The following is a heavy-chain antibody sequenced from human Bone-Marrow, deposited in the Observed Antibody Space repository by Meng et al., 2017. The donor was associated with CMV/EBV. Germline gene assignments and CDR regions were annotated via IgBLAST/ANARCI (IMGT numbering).Heavy chain of an antibody. V-gene: IGHV3-53*01. CDR3: ARAILRSGATVTLGGAFDI. D-gene: IGHD4-17*01. CDR2: TYSDGTT. Sequence: GESLKISCAVSGVSVSTNHFNWVRQASGKGLEWVSITYSDGTTQYADSVKGRFTISRDNAKNSLYLQMNSLRAEDTALYYCARAILRSGATVTLGGAFDIWGQGTMVTVSS. CDR1: GVSVSTNH. J-gene: IGHJ3*02.